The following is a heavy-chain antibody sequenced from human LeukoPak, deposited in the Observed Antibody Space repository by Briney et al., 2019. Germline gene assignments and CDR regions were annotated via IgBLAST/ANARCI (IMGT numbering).Heavy chain of an antibody. CDR3: VKVITMVRGVIKNYYGMDV. J-gene: IGHJ6*04. D-gene: IGHD3-10*01. Sequence: AGGSLRLSCAASGFTFSSYGMHWVRQAPGKGLEWVAVISYDGSNKYYADCVKGRFTISRDNSKDTLYLQMNSLRAEDTAVYYCVKVITMVRGVIKNYYGMDVWGKGTTVTVSS. V-gene: IGHV3-30*18. CDR1: GFTFSSYG. CDR2: ISYDGSNK.